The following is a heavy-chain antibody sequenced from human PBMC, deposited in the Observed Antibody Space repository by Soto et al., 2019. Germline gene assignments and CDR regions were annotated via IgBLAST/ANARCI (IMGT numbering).Heavy chain of an antibody. CDR1: GYTFTYRY. J-gene: IGHJ4*02. CDR2: INPFDGSR. CDR3: SRVDPGETSPFDH. Sequence: GASVKVSCKASGYTFTYRYLHWVRQAPGQALEWMGWINPFDGSRMFAQSFQGRVTMTRDTSTSTVYMEVSSLRSEDTAVYYCSRVDPGETSPFDHWGQGTLVTVSS. V-gene: IGHV1-46*03. D-gene: IGHD3-10*01.